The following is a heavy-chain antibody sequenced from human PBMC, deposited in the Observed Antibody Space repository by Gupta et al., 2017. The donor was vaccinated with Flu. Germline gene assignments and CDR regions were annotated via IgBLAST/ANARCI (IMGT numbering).Heavy chain of an antibody. V-gene: IGHV4-34*01. CDR1: GGSFSGYY. Sequence: QVQLQQWGAGLLKPSETLSLTCAVYGGSFSGYYWSWIRQPPGKGLEWIGEINHSGSTNYNPSLKSRVTISVDTSKNQFSLKLSSVTAADTAVYYCARSSGWYWGRLSRGRNWFDPWGQGTLVTVSS. D-gene: IGHD6-19*01. CDR2: INHSGST. J-gene: IGHJ5*02. CDR3: ARSSGWYWGRLSRGRNWFDP.